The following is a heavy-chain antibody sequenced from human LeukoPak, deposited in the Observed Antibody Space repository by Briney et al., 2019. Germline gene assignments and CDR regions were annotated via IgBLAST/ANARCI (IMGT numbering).Heavy chain of an antibody. J-gene: IGHJ6*03. V-gene: IGHV1-69*05. CDR1: GGTFSSYA. D-gene: IGHD2-2*01. Sequence: SVKVSCKASGGTFSSYAISWVRQAPGQGLEWMGGIIPIFGRANYAQKFQGRVTITTDESASTAYMELSSLRSEDTAVYYCAIVPAATYYYYYYMDVWGKGTTVTVSS. CDR3: AIVPAATYYYYYYMDV. CDR2: IIPIFGRA.